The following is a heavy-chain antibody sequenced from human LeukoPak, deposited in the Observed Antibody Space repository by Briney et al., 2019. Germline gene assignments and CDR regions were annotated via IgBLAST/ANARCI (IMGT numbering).Heavy chain of an antibody. Sequence: PSETLSLTCTVSGGSVSSYYWSWIRQPAGKGLEWIGRIYTSGSTNYNPSLKSRVTMSVDTSKNQFSLKLSSVTAADTAVYYCVRDSAAAGKGYYYYYGMDVWGQGTTVTVSS. CDR1: GGSVSSYY. D-gene: IGHD6-13*01. CDR2: IYTSGST. V-gene: IGHV4-4*07. J-gene: IGHJ6*02. CDR3: VRDSAAAGKGYYYYYGMDV.